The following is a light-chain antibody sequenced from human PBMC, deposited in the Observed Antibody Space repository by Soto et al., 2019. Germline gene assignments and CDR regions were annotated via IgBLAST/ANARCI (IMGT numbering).Light chain of an antibody. CDR3: QQYNSYLYT. CDR1: QSISSW. V-gene: IGKV1-5*01. J-gene: IGKJ5*01. CDR2: DAS. Sequence: GDRVTITCRASQSISSWLAWYQQKPGKAPKLLIYDASSVESGVPSRFSGSGSGTEFTLTISSLQPDDFATYYCQQYNSYLYTFGQGTRLEIK.